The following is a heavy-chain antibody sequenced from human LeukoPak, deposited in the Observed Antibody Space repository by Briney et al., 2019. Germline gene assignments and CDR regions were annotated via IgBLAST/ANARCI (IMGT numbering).Heavy chain of an antibody. CDR1: GFTFRNYG. D-gene: IGHD1-1*01. V-gene: IGHV3-30*02. CDR3: VRDGYNWNYDY. J-gene: IGHJ4*02. CDR2: IQSDGSEK. Sequence: GGSLRLSCAASGFTFRNYGMHWVRQAPGKGLEWVAFIQSDGSEKSSADSVKGRFSISRDKSKNTLYLQMDSLRAEDTAVYYCVRDGYNWNYDYWGQGTLVTVSS.